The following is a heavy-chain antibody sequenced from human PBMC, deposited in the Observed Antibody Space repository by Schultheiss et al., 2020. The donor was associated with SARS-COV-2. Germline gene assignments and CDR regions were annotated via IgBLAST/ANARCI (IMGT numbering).Heavy chain of an antibody. CDR3: APRPSSSSSTTLDY. CDR1: GFTFSSYG. D-gene: IGHD6-6*01. CDR2: ISYDGSNK. Sequence: GGSLRLSCAASGFTFSSYGMHWVRQAPGKGLEWVAVISYDGSNKYYADSVKGRFTISRDDSKNTLYLQMNSLRAEDTAVYYCAPRPSSSSSTTLDYWGQGTLVTVSS. V-gene: IGHV3-30*03. J-gene: IGHJ4*02.